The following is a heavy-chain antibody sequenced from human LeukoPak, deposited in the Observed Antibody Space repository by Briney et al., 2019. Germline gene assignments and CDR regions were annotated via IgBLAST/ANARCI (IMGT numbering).Heavy chain of an antibody. CDR3: ARVAWDFWSGYSLPYYYYGMDV. J-gene: IGHJ6*02. CDR1: GDSVSSNSAA. Sequence: SQTLSLTCAISGDSVSSNSAAWNWIRQSPSRGLEWLGRTYYRSKWYNDYAVSVKSRITINPDTSKNQFSLQLNSVTPEDTAVYYCARVAWDFWSGYSLPYYYYGMDVWGQGTMVTVSS. CDR2: TYYRSKWYN. V-gene: IGHV6-1*01. D-gene: IGHD3-3*01.